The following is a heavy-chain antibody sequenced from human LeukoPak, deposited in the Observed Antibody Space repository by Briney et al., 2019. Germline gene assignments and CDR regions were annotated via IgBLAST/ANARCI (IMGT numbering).Heavy chain of an antibody. CDR1: GYTFTGYY. D-gene: IGHD2-8*01. CDR3: ARDRGYCTNGVCYRSYYYYCMDV. Sequence: ASVKVSCKASGYTFTGYYMHWVRQAPGQGLEWMGWINPNSGGTNYAQKFQGRVTMTRDTSTSTVYMELSSLRSEDTAVYYCARDRGYCTNGVCYRSYYYYCMDVWGQGTTVTVSS. J-gene: IGHJ6*02. V-gene: IGHV1-2*02. CDR2: INPNSGGT.